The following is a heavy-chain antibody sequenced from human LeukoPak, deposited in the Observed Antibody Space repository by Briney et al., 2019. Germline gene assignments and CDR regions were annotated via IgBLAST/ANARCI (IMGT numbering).Heavy chain of an antibody. J-gene: IGHJ4*02. CDR2: IYYSGST. CDR1: GGSISSHY. D-gene: IGHD4-11*01. Sequence: SETLPLTCTVSGGSISSHYWSWIRQPPGKGLEWIGYIYYSGSTNYNPSLKSRVTISVDTSKNQFSLKLSSVTAADTAVYYCASLLYSNYALAYWGQGTLVTVSS. CDR3: ASLLYSNYALAY. V-gene: IGHV4-59*11.